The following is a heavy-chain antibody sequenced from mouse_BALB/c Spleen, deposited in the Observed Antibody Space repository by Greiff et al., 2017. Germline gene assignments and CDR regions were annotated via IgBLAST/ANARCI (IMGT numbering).Heavy chain of an antibody. Sequence: QVQLQQSGAELAKPGASVKMSCKASGYTFTSYWMHWVKQRPGQGLEWIGYINPSTGYTEYNQKFKDKATLTADKSSSTAYMQLSSLTSEDSAVYYCAPITTATWDYFDYWGQGTTLTVSS. CDR3: APITTATWDYFDY. D-gene: IGHD1-2*01. CDR1: GYTFTSYW. CDR2: INPSTGYT. V-gene: IGHV1-7*01. J-gene: IGHJ2*01.